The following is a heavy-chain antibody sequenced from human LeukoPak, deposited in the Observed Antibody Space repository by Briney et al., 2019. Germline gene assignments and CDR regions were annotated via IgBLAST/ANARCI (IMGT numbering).Heavy chain of an antibody. D-gene: IGHD3-10*01. J-gene: IGHJ6*02. CDR3: ARDRGSGGEYGMDV. CDR1: GYTFTSYD. V-gene: IGHV1-2*02. Sequence: GASVKVSCKASGYTFTSYDINWVRQATGQGLEWMGWINPNSGGTNYAQKFQGRVTMTRDTSISTAYMELSRLRSDDTAVYYCARDRGSGGEYGMDVWGQGTTVTVSS. CDR2: INPNSGGT.